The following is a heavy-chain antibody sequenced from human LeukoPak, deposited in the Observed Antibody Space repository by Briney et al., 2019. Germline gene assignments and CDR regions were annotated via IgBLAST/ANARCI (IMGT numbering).Heavy chain of an antibody. Sequence: GGSLRLSCEVSGFTFSRYWMSWVRQAPGKGLEWVANIREDGNKDNYIDSVRGRFTISRDNAKNSLYLQMNSLRAEDTAVYYCARDEVGGPLKYWGQGILVTVSS. CDR1: GFTFSRYW. J-gene: IGHJ4*02. V-gene: IGHV3-7*01. CDR3: ARDEVGGPLKY. D-gene: IGHD1-26*01. CDR2: IREDGNKD.